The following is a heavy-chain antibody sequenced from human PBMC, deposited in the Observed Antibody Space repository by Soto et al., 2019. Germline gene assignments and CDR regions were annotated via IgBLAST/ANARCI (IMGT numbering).Heavy chain of an antibody. V-gene: IGHV4-39*01. J-gene: IGHJ4*02. Sequence: QLQLQESGPGLVKPSETLSLTCTVSGGSISSSSYYWGWIRQPPGKGLEWIGSIYYSGSTYYNPSLKSRVTISVDTSKNQFSLKLSSVTAADTAVYYCAGAGEPTRYFDYWGQGTLVTVSS. CDR3: AGAGEPTRYFDY. CDR1: GGSISSSSYY. CDR2: IYYSGST. D-gene: IGHD3-16*01.